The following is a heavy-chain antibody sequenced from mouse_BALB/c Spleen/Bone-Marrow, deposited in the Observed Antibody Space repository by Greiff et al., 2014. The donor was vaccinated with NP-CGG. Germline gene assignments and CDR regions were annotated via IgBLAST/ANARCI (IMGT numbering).Heavy chain of an antibody. CDR2: NYPYNGGT. CDR1: GYTFTDYN. CDR3: ARRFITSAAWFAY. V-gene: IGHV1S29*02. D-gene: IGHD1-2*01. J-gene: IGHJ3*01. Sequence: VQLKHSGPELVKPGASVKISCKASGYTFTDYNMHWVKQSHGKSLEWIGYNYPYNGGTGYNQKFKSKATLTVDNASSTAFMDPRSLTSEDSAVYYCARRFITSAAWFAYWGQGTLVTVSA.